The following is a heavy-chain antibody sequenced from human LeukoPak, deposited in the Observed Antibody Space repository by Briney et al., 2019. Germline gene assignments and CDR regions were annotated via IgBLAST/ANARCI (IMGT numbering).Heavy chain of an antibody. CDR3: ARGLYYDSSGYYSRFDY. CDR2: INHSGST. CDR1: GGSFSGYY. Sequence: SETLSLTCAVYGGSFSGYYWSWIRQPPGKGLEWIGEINHSGSTNYNPSLKSRVTISVDTSKNQFSLKLSSVTAADTAVYYCARGLYYDSSGYYSRFDYWGQGTLVTVSS. D-gene: IGHD3-22*01. V-gene: IGHV4-34*01. J-gene: IGHJ4*02.